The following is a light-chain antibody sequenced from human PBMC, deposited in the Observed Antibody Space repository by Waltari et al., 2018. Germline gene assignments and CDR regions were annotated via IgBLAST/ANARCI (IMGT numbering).Light chain of an antibody. CDR2: SND. CDR3: AAWEDSLNGWV. J-gene: IGLJ3*02. CDR1: SSNIGGHT. V-gene: IGLV1-44*01. Sequence: QSVLTQPLSASRTPAQRFTVSCSGSSSNIGGHTVNWNQPLPGTAPKLLLYSNDRRPSRVPDRFAGAKSGTSSSLASSGLQSEDEADYYCAAWEDSLNGWVFGGGTKLTVL.